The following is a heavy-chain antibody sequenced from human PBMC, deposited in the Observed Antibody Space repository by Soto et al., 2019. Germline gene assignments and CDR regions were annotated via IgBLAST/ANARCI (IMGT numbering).Heavy chain of an antibody. CDR2: IYYSGST. V-gene: IGHV4-59*01. CDR1: GGSISSYY. CDR3: ARAPRGWAMVTTHLGSYWFDP. D-gene: IGHD5-18*01. Sequence: SETLSLTCTVSGGSISSYYWSWIRQPPGKGLEWIGYIYYSGSTNYNPSLKSRVTISVDTSKNQFSLKLSSVTAADTAVYYCARAPRGWAMVTTHLGSYWFDPWGQGTLVTVSS. J-gene: IGHJ5*02.